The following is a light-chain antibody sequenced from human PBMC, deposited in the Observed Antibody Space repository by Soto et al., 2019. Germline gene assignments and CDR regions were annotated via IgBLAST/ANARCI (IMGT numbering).Light chain of an antibody. CDR2: AVS. CDR1: QDISNC. Sequence: DIQMTQSPSSLSASVGDTVTITCRACQDISNCLAWYQQRPGKVHKLQIYAVSTLKSGVPSRSSGSGSGTDFTLTSSSLLPEDVATYYCQNLDSAAFTFGPGTKVDIQ. J-gene: IGKJ3*01. CDR3: QNLDSAAFT. V-gene: IGKV1-27*01.